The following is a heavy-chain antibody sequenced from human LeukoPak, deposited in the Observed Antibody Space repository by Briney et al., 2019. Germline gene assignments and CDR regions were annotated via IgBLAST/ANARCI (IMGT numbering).Heavy chain of an antibody. V-gene: IGHV1-2*02. D-gene: IGHD6-13*01. CDR2: INPNRGGT. CDR3: ARVRIGQQLDKYYYYAMDV. CDR1: GYTFTHYY. J-gene: IGHJ6*01. Sequence: ASVKVSCKASGYTFTHYYMHWVRQAPGQGLEWMGWINPNRGGTNFAQKFQGRVTMTTDTSISTAYMEVSRLKSDDTAVYYCARVRIGQQLDKYYYYAMDVWGQGTTVTVSS.